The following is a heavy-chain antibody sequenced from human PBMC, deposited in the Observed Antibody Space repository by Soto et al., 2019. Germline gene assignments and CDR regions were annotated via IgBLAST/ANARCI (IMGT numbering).Heavy chain of an antibody. V-gene: IGHV3-21*06. D-gene: IGHD2-15*01. CDR3: VRDLLEGYGRARQPDY. Sequence: GGSLRLSCVASGFTFRAYSMSWVRQAPGQGLEWVASITSSNTYIYYTRSVEGRFTISRDDAKNSLHLQMNTLRAEDTAVYYCVRDLLEGYGRARQPDYWGQGTLVTVSS. CDR1: GFTFRAYS. J-gene: IGHJ4*02. CDR2: ITSSNTYI.